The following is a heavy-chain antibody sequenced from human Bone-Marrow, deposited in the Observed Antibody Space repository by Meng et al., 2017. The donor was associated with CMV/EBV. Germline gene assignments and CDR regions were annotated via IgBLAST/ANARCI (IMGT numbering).Heavy chain of an antibody. D-gene: IGHD1-14*01. CDR3: ARNQAPEDTVAL. V-gene: IGHV4-39*01. J-gene: IGHJ3*01. CDR1: GGSISSSSYY. CDR2: IYYSGST. Sequence: SETLSLTCTVSGGSISSSSYYWGWIRQPPGKGLEWIGSIYYSGSTYYNPSLKSRVTISVDTSKNQFSLKLSSVTAADTAVYYCARNQAPEDTVALWGQGTMVTVSS.